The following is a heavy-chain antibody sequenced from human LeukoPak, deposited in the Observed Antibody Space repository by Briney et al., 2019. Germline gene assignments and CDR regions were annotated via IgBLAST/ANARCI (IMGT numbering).Heavy chain of an antibody. J-gene: IGHJ4*02. CDR3: ARVMITFGGVIVTSDY. D-gene: IGHD3-16*02. CDR2: ISAYNGNT. V-gene: IGHV1-18*01. CDR1: GYTFTSYG. Sequence: ASVKVSCKASGYTFTSYGISWVRQAPGQGLEWMGWISAYNGNTNSAQKLQGRVTMTTDTSTSTAYMELRSLRSDDTAVYYCARVMITFGGVIVTSDYWGQGTLVTVSS.